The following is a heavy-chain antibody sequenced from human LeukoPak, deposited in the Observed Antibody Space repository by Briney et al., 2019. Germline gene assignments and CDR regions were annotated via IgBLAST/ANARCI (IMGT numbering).Heavy chain of an antibody. J-gene: IGHJ6*04. D-gene: IGHD3-10*02. CDR2: ISGSGGST. Sequence: GGSLRLSCAASGFSFSTCGMNWVRQAPGKGLEWVSGISGSGGSTDYGDSVKGRFTISRDNAKNSLYLQMNSLRAEDTAVYYCAELGITMIGGVWGKGTTVTISS. V-gene: IGHV3-23*01. CDR1: GFSFSTCG. CDR3: AELGITMIGGV.